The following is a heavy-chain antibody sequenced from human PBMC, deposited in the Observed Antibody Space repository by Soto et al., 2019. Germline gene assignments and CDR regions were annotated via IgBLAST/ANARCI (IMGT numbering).Heavy chain of an antibody. CDR3: ARDLRTDYGDYGPYYYYGMDV. J-gene: IGHJ6*02. Sequence: SETLSLTCAVYGGSFSGYYWSWIRQPPGKGLEWIGEINHSGSTNYNPSLKSRVTISVDTSKNQFSLKLSSVTAADTAVYYCARDLRTDYGDYGPYYYYGMDVWGQGTTVTVSS. CDR1: GGSFSGYY. D-gene: IGHD4-17*01. CDR2: INHSGST. V-gene: IGHV4-34*01.